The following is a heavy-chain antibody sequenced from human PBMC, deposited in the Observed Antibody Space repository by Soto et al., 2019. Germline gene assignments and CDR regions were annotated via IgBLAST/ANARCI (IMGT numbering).Heavy chain of an antibody. V-gene: IGHV1-24*01. CDR2: FDPEDGET. CDR1: GYTLTELS. J-gene: IGHJ4*02. D-gene: IGHD2-2*01. Sequence: WASVKVSCKVSGYTLTELSMHWVRQAPGKGLEWMGGFDPEDGETIYAQKFQGRVTMTEDTSTDTAYMELSSLRSEDTAVYYCATDRRYCSSTSCYLAYYFDYWGQGTLVTVSS. CDR3: ATDRRYCSSTSCYLAYYFDY.